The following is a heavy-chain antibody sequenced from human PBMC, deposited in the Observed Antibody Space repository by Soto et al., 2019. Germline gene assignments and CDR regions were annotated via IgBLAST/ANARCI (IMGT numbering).Heavy chain of an antibody. V-gene: IGHV3-23*01. D-gene: IGHD1-7*01. Sequence: SGGSLRLSCAASGFTFSSYWMHWVRQAPGKGLEWVSSISASGDSTYYADSLKGRFTISRDNSKDTLYLQMNSLRAEDTAVYYCSKGTGTTRLYSMDVWGQGTTVTVSS. CDR1: GFTFSSYW. CDR2: ISASGDST. J-gene: IGHJ6*02. CDR3: SKGTGTTRLYSMDV.